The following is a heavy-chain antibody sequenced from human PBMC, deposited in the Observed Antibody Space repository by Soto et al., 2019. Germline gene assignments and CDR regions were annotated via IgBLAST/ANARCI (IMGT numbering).Heavy chain of an antibody. CDR1: GYSFTSYW. CDR2: IYPGDSDT. CDR3: ARRGYAKTFYYYYYMDV. J-gene: IGHJ6*03. V-gene: IGHV5-51*01. Sequence: LGESLKISCKGSGYSFTSYWIGWVRQMPGKGLEWMGIIYPGDSDTRYSPSFQGQVTISADKSISTAYLQWSSLKASDTAMYYCARRGYAKTFYYYYYMDVWGKGTTVTVSS. D-gene: IGHD5-12*01.